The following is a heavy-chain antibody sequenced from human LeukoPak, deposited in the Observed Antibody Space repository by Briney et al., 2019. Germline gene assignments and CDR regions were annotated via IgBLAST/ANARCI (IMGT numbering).Heavy chain of an antibody. CDR1: GFTVSSNY. CDR2: IYSGGST. CDR3: AMGCYRWLQHY. J-gene: IGHJ4*02. V-gene: IGHV3-66*02. D-gene: IGHD5-24*01. Sequence: GGSLRLSCAASGFTVSSNYMSWVRQAPGKGLEWVSVIYSGGSTYYPDSVKGRFTISRDNSKNTLYLQMNSLRAEDTAVYYCAMGCYRWLQHYWGRGTLVTVSS.